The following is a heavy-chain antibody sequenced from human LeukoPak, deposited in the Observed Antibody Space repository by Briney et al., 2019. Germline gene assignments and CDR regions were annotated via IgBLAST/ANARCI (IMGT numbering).Heavy chain of an antibody. CDR2: TYYRSKWYN. Sequence: SQTLSLTCAISGDSVSSNSAAWNWIRQSPSRGLEWLGRTYYRSKWYNDYAVSVKSRITINPDTSKNQFSLQLNSVTPEDTAVYYCAREGIVVVPALNEDYCYMDVWGKGTTVTVSS. CDR3: AREGIVVVPALNEDYCYMDV. D-gene: IGHD2-2*01. J-gene: IGHJ6*03. V-gene: IGHV6-1*01. CDR1: GDSVSSNSAA.